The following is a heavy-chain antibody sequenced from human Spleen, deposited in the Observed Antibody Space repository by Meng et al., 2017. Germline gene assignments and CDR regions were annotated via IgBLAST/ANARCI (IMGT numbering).Heavy chain of an antibody. J-gene: IGHJ2*01. V-gene: IGHV4-59*07. CDR3: ARSNYYDTSGDL. CDR2: ISYTGST. CDR1: GVSISTFY. D-gene: IGHD3-22*01. Sequence: QVLLPESGPGLGNPSDTLSRHCHVSGVSISTFYWTWIRQPPGKGLEWIGYISYTGSTNYNPSLNRRVTISADTSKNQLSLKLSSVTAADTAVYYCARSNYYDTSGDLWGRGTLVTVSS.